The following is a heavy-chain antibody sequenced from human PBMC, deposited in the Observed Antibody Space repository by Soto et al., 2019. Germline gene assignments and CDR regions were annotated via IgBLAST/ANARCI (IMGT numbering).Heavy chain of an antibody. J-gene: IGHJ6*02. V-gene: IGHV4-39*01. D-gene: IGHD2-2*01. CDR2: IYYSGST. CDR3: GRQVGHCGSTACFGYYSVDV. Sequence: QLQLQESGPRLVKPSETLSLTCSVSGGSISSSSYSWGWIRQPPGKGLEWIGTIYYSGSTHYNPSLEGRVAISAETPNNLLSLSLSSLTAVDTAVYYCGRQVGHCGSTACFGYYSVDVWGVGTTVTVS. CDR1: GGSISSSSYS.